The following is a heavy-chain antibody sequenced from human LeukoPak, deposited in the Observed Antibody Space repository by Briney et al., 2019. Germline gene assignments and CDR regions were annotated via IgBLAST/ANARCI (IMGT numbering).Heavy chain of an antibody. J-gene: IGHJ4*02. CDR2: IYHSGIT. Sequence: SETLSLTCTVSGGSISTYYWSWIRQPPGKGLEWIGSIYHSGITYYNPSLKSRVTISVDTSKNQFSLKLSSVTAADTAVYYCARHRPPKVVTPGFGYWGQGTLVTVSS. CDR1: GGSISTYY. CDR3: ARHRPPKVVTPGFGY. D-gene: IGHD4-23*01. V-gene: IGHV4-59*08.